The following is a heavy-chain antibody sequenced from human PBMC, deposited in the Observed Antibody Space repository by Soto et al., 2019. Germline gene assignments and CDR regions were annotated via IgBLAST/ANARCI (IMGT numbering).Heavy chain of an antibody. Sequence: QVQLQESGPGLVTPSQTLSRTCTVSGGSISRGGSDWSWSRQHPGKGLEGIGYIYYSGSTYYNPSLQSRVTIAVDTSKNQFSLKLSSVTAADTAVYYCARTPDHWGQGTLVTVSS. V-gene: IGHV4-31*03. CDR3: ARTPDH. J-gene: IGHJ4*02. CDR1: GGSISRGGSD. D-gene: IGHD2-15*01. CDR2: IYYSGST.